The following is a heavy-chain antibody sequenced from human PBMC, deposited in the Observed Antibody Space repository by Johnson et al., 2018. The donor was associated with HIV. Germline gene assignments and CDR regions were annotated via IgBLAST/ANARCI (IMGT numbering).Heavy chain of an antibody. CDR2: ISSSGCSI. CDR1: GFTFSSYS. CDR3: ARPISRYQGAFDI. Sequence: QVQLVESGGGLVQPGGSLRLSCAASGFTFSSYSMRWIRQAPGKGLEWVSDISSSGCSICYADSVKGRFTISRDNAKNTLYLQMNSLRAEDTAVYYCARPISRYQGAFDIWGQGTMVTVSS. D-gene: IGHD2-2*01. V-gene: IGHV3-11*01. J-gene: IGHJ3*02.